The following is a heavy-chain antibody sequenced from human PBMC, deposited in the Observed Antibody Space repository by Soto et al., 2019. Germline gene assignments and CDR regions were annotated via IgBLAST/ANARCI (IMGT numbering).Heavy chain of an antibody. J-gene: IGHJ6*02. V-gene: IGHV3-30-3*01. Sequence: GGSLRLSCAASGFTFSSYAMHWVRQAPGKGLEWVAVISYDGSNKYYADSVKGRFTISRDNSKNTLYLQMNSRRAEDTAVYYCARAFLSVYYYYGMDVWGQGTTVTVSS. CDR1: GFTFSSYA. CDR2: ISYDGSNK. CDR3: ARAFLSVYYYYGMDV.